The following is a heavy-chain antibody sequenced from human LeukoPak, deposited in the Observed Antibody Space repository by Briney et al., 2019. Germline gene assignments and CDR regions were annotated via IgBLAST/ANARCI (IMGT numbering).Heavy chain of an antibody. D-gene: IGHD3-22*01. V-gene: IGHV1-18*01. CDR1: GYTFTSYG. J-gene: IGHJ3*02. CDR3: ARDRSTMIVVAPADDAFDI. CDR2: ISAYNGNT. Sequence: WASVTVSCKASGYTFTSYGISWVRQAPGQGLEWMGWISAYNGNTNYAQKLQGRVTMTTDTSTSTAYMELRSLRPDDTAVYYCARDRSTMIVVAPADDAFDIWGQGTMVTVSS.